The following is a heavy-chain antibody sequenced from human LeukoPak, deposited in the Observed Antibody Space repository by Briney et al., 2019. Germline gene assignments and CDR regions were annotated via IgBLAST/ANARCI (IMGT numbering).Heavy chain of an antibody. V-gene: IGHV4-39*01. D-gene: IGHD3-22*01. CDR2: IYYSGST. J-gene: IGHJ3*02. CDR3: ASLIPYYYDSSGRNDAFDI. CDR1: GGSISSSTYY. Sequence: PSETLSLTCTVSGGSISSSTYYWGWIRRPPGKGLEWIGSIYYSGSTYYNPSLKSRVTISVDTSKNQFSLKLSSVTAADTAVYYCASLIPYYYDSSGRNDAFDIWGQGTMVTVSS.